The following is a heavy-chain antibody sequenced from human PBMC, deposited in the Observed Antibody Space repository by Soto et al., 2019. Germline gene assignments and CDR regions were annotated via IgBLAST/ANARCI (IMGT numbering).Heavy chain of an antibody. CDR2: SYYSWST. J-gene: IGHJ5*02. D-gene: IGHD3-10*01. Sequence: PSETLSLTCTVSVRSISSGCYYLSWILQHPGKGLEWIGYSYYSWSTDYNPSLKSRVTISVHTSKNQFSLKLSSVTAADTAVYSCARSGTSYGSGSYSTRFEPWPPGTIVTIS. CDR1: VRSISSGCYY. CDR3: ARSGTSYGSGSYSTRFEP. V-gene: IGHV4-31*03.